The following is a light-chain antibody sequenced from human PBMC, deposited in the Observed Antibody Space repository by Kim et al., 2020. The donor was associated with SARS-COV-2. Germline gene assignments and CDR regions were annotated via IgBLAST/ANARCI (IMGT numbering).Light chain of an antibody. Sequence: QSALTQPASVSGSPGQSITISCTGTSSDVGGYNYVSWYQQHPGKAPKLMIYDVSKRPSGVSNRFSGSKSGNTASLTISGLQSEDEADYYCSSYTISSTVVFGGGTKVTVL. CDR2: DVS. CDR3: SSYTISSTVV. V-gene: IGLV2-14*03. CDR1: SSDVGGYNY. J-gene: IGLJ2*01.